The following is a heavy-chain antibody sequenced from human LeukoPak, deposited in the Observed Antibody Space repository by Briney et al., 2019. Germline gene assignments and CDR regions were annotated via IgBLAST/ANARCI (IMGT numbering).Heavy chain of an antibody. J-gene: IGHJ4*02. D-gene: IGHD2-15*01. CDR3: TKDRSGATD. CDR1: GFTFSTYA. Sequence: GGSLRLSCAASGFTFSTYAMSWVRQAPGKGLELVSTIENSGGRGGDTYYAGSVKGRFTISRDNSKNTLYLQMNSLRAEDTAVYYCTKDRSGATDWGQGTLVTVSS. V-gene: IGHV3-23*01. CDR2: IENSGGRGGDT.